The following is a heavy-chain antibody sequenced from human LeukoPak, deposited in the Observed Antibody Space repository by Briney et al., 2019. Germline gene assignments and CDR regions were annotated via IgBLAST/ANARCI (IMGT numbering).Heavy chain of an antibody. D-gene: IGHD3-16*01. J-gene: IGHJ3*02. CDR2: IYTSGST. CDR3: ARSRMGDAFDI. CDR1: SGSISSGNYY. Sequence: SQTLSLTCTVSSGSISSGNYYWSWIRQPAGKGLEWIGRIYTSGSTNYNPSLKSRVTISVDTSKDQFSLKLSSVTAADTAMYYCARSRMGDAFDIWRQGTMVTVSS. V-gene: IGHV4-61*02.